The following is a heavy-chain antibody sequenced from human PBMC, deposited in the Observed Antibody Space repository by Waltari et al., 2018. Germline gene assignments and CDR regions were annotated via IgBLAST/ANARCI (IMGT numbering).Heavy chain of an antibody. D-gene: IGHD1-1*01. CDR1: GYDFSTYW. J-gene: IGHJ6*03. CDR2: IDPSDYYT. V-gene: IGHV5-10-1*01. Sequence: EVQLVQSGAEVKKPGESLRISCEGSGYDFSTYWITWVRHMPGKGLEWMGRIDPSDYYTNYSPSFRGHVTISVDRSISTAYIQWSGLRASDTAIYYCARTSTRDFYYMDVWGKGTTVTVSS. CDR3: ARTSTRDFYYMDV.